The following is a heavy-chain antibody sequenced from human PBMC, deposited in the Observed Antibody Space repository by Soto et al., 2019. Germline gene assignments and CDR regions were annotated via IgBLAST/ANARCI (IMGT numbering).Heavy chain of an antibody. CDR1: GLNVMGTY. D-gene: IGHD3-22*01. V-gene: IGHV3-53*02. CDR3: ASSGYYDSSGDY. CDR2: LHSDGST. J-gene: IGHJ4*02. Sequence: EVRLVETGGRLIRPGGSLRLSCAASGLNVMGTYMNWVRQAPGKGLEWVSTLHSDGSTFYADSVKGRFSISRDGHKNIFYLQMNRLRAEDSAVYYCASSGYYDSSGDYWGQGTLVTVSS.